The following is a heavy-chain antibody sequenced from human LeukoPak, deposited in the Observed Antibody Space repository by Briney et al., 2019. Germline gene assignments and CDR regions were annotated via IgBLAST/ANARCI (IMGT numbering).Heavy chain of an antibody. V-gene: IGHV1-18*04. CDR2: ISAYNGDT. J-gene: IGHJ4*02. CDR3: AREYSNHHFDY. CDR1: GYTFTGYY. D-gene: IGHD4-11*01. Sequence: ASVKVSCKASGYTFTGYYMHWVRQAPGQGLEWMGWISAYNGDTNYAQKLQGRVTMTTDTSTSTAYMELRSLRSDDTAVYYCAREYSNHHFDYWGQGTLVTVSS.